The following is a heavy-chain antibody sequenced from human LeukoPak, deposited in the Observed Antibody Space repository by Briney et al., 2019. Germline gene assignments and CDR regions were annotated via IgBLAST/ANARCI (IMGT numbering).Heavy chain of an antibody. CDR3: ARGPYYYDSSGRGNWFDP. CDR1: GYTFTSYY. V-gene: IGHV1-46*01. D-gene: IGHD3-22*01. J-gene: IGHJ5*02. CDR2: INPIGGTT. Sequence: ASVKVSCKASGYTFTSYYIHWVRQAPGQGLEWMGIINPIGGTTDYAQRFQGRVTMTRDTSTSTVYMELSSLRSEDTAVYYCARGPYYYDSSGRGNWFDPWGQGTLVTVSS.